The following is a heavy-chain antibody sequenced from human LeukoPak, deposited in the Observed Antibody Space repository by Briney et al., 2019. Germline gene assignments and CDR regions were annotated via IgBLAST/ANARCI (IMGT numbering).Heavy chain of an antibody. D-gene: IGHD3-22*01. Sequence: ASVKVSCKVSGYTLTELSMHWVRQAPGKGLEWMGGFDPEDGETIYAQKFQGRVTITTDESTSTAYMELSSLRSEDTAVYYCAGGYDSSGYYPNAFDIWGQGTMVTVSS. V-gene: IGHV1-24*01. CDR2: FDPEDGET. J-gene: IGHJ3*02. CDR1: GYTLTELS. CDR3: AGGYDSSGYYPNAFDI.